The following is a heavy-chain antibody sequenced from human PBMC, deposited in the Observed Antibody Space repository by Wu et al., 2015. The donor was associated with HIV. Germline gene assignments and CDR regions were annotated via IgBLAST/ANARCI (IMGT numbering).Heavy chain of an antibody. D-gene: IGHD6-19*01. CDR3: ARGTVYSSTTSYYYYMDV. V-gene: IGHV1-69*15. Sequence: QVQLVQSGAEVKKPGSSVKVSCKVSGGTLSGYAISWVRQAPGQGLEWMGTIIPMFVTTNYAQKFQGRVTITAAEYTTTAYMELSNLRSHDTAIYYCARGTVYSSTTSYYYYMDVWGEGTTVTVSS. CDR2: IIPMFVTT. J-gene: IGHJ6*03. CDR1: GGTLSGYA.